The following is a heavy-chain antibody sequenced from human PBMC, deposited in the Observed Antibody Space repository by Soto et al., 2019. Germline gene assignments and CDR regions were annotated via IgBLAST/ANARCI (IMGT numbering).Heavy chain of an antibody. CDR2: INAGNGNT. Sequence: ASVKVSCKASGYTFTSYAMHWVRQAPGQRLEWMGWINAGNGNTKYSQKFQGRVTITRDTSASTAYMELSSLRSEDTAVYYCAREKVYDSSGIHFGYFDYWGQGTLVTVSS. CDR3: AREKVYDSSGIHFGYFDY. CDR1: GYTFTSYA. D-gene: IGHD3-22*01. J-gene: IGHJ4*02. V-gene: IGHV1-3*01.